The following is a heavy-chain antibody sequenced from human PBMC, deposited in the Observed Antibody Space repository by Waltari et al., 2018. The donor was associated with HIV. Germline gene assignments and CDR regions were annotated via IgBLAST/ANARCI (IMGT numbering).Heavy chain of an antibody. Sequence: QLLESGGGLVQQGGSQRGSCAARGFIFDNHGMRWVRKAPGTGLEWVSAIGGIGATIYYADSVKGRFTVSRDNSKNTLYLQMHSLRVEDTAVYYCTKLTDSATTDWGQGTPVTVSS. J-gene: IGHJ4*02. CDR2: IGGIGATI. CDR1: GFIFDNHG. V-gene: IGHV3-23*01. D-gene: IGHD1-26*01. CDR3: TKLTDSATTD.